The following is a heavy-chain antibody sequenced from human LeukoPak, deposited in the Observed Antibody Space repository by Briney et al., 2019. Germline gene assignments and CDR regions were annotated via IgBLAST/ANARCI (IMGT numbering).Heavy chain of an antibody. CDR1: GFTFSSYG. Sequence: GGSLRLSCAASGFTFSSYGMHWVRQAPGKGLEWVASIRSDGSNKYYADSGKGRFTISRDNSKNSLYLQMNSLRTEDTAVYYCAKDQYSGSYYTAFDIWGQGTMVTVSS. J-gene: IGHJ3*02. CDR3: AKDQYSGSYYTAFDI. V-gene: IGHV3-30*02. D-gene: IGHD1-26*01. CDR2: IRSDGSNK.